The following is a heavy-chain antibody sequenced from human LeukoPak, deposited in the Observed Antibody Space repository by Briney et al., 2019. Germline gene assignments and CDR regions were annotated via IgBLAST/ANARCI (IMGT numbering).Heavy chain of an antibody. V-gene: IGHV3-23*01. J-gene: IGHJ4*02. CDR2: ISGSGGST. CDR3: AKDLRTPVASYYFDY. D-gene: IGHD6-19*01. Sequence: PGGSLRLSCAASGFTFSSYAMSWVRQSPGKGLEWVSAISGSGGSTYYADSVKGRFTISRDNSKNTLYLQMNSLRAEDTAVYYCAKDLRTPVASYYFDYWGQGTLVTVSS. CDR1: GFTFSSYA.